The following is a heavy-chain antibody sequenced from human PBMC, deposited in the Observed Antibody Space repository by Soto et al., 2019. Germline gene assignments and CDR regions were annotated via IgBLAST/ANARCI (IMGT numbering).Heavy chain of an antibody. CDR1: GFTFSSYG. D-gene: IGHD3-22*01. V-gene: IGHV3-30*18. CDR3: AKLDYYDSSGSINY. CDR2: ISYDGSNK. Sequence: PGGSLRLSCAASGFTFSSYGMHWVRQAPGKGLEWVAVISYDGSNKYYADSVKGRFTISRDNSKNTLYLQMNSLRAEDTAVYYCAKLDYYDSSGSINYWGQGTLVTVSS. J-gene: IGHJ4*02.